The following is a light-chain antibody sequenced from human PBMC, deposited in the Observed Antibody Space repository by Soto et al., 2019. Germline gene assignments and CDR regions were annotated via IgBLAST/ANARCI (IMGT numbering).Light chain of an antibody. CDR1: QSVSNNY. V-gene: IGKV3-20*01. Sequence: EIVLTQSPGTLSLSPGERATLSCRASQSVSNNYLAWYLQKPGQAPRLLIYGASSRATGIPDRFSASGSGTDFSLTISRLGPEDFAVYYCQQYGSSPQTFGQGTKVEIK. CDR3: QQYGSSPQT. J-gene: IGKJ1*01. CDR2: GAS.